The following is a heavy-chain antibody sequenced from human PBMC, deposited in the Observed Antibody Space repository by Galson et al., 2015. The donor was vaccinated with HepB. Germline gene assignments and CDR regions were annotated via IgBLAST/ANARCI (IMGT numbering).Heavy chain of an antibody. D-gene: IGHD4-11*01. CDR2: FYYTGSS. V-gene: IGHV4-59*02. CDR3: ARSFPYSDYIDY. J-gene: IGHJ4*02. CDR1: GGSVTTYY. Sequence: ETLSLTCTVSGGSVTTYYWSWIRQPPGKGLEWVGYFYYTGSSNYNPSLQNRVTISMDTSTNQFSLNLTSVTAADTAVYFCARSFPYSDYIDYWGQGILVTVS.